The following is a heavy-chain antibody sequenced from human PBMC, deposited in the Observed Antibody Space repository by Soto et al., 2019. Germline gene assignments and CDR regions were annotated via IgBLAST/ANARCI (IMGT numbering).Heavy chain of an antibody. CDR3: ASRYLEYCTSATCSAPYDY. J-gene: IGHJ4*02. Sequence: LRLSCVASGFTFSKFWMSWVRQAPGKGLEWVATIKQDGSEKYYVDSVKGRFTISRDNAKDSLFLQMNYLRAEDTAVYYCASRYLEYCTSATCSAPYDYWGQGTLVTVSS. D-gene: IGHD2-2*01. CDR1: GFTFSKFW. CDR2: IKQDGSEK. V-gene: IGHV3-7*05.